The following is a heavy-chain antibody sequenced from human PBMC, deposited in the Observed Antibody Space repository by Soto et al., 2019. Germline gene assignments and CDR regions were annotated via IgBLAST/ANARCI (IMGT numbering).Heavy chain of an antibody. CDR3: ARRLVTTSSGMDV. Sequence: PGDSLKISCKGSGYSFTSYLIGWVRQMPGKGLEWMGIIYPGDSDTRYSPSFQGQVTISADKSISTAYLQWSSLKASDTAMYYCARRLVTTSSGMDVWGQGTTVTVSS. J-gene: IGHJ6*02. CDR2: IYPGDSDT. V-gene: IGHV5-51*01. D-gene: IGHD4-17*01. CDR1: GYSFTSYL.